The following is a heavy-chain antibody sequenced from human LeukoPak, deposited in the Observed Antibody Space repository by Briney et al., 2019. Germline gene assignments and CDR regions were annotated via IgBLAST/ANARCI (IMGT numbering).Heavy chain of an antibody. J-gene: IGHJ4*02. CDR1: GFTFSCYW. V-gene: IGHV3-7*03. D-gene: IGHD6-19*01. Sequence: QPGGSLSLSCAAYGFTFSCYWMTWVRQAQGKGLEWVVNIKQDGSERNYVDSVKGRCTISRDKAKNSLYLQMNTLRDEDTAVYYCATGAGCGYWGQGTLVTVSS. CDR3: ATGAGCGY. CDR2: IKQDGSER.